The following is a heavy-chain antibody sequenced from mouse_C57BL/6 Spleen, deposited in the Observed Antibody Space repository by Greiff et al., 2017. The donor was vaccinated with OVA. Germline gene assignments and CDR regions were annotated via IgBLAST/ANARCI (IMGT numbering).Heavy chain of an antibody. V-gene: IGHV1-54*01. CDR1: GYAFTNYL. J-gene: IGHJ4*01. CDR3: ARIGGAMDY. Sequence: VKLQQSGAELVRPGTSVKVSCKASGYAFTNYLIEWVKQRPGQGLEWIGVINPGSGGTNYNEKFKGKATLTADKSSSTAYMQLSSLTSEDSAVYFCARIGGAMDYWGQGTSVTVSS. D-gene: IGHD2-14*01. CDR2: INPGSGGT.